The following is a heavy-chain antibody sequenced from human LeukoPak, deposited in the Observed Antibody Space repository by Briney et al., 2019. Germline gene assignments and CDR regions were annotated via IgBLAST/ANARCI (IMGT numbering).Heavy chain of an antibody. V-gene: IGHV4-34*01. Sequence: SETLSLTCAVYGGSFSGYYWSWIRQPPGKGLEWIGEINHSGSTNYNPSLKSRVTISVDTSKNQFSLKLSSVTAADTAVYYRARVTGGGSYGYWGQGTLVTVSS. CDR3: ARVTGGGSYGY. CDR1: GGSFSGYY. CDR2: INHSGST. D-gene: IGHD3-10*01. J-gene: IGHJ4*02.